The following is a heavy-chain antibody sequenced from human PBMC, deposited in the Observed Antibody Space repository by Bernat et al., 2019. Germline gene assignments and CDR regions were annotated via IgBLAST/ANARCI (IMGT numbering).Heavy chain of an antibody. D-gene: IGHD2-15*01. J-gene: IGHJ3*02. Sequence: EVQLVESGGGLIQPGGSLRLSCAASGFTVSSNYMSWVRQAPGKGPEWVSVIYSGGSTYYADSVKGRFTISRDNSKNTLYLQMNSLRAEDTAVYYCARVVHDCSGGSCYRWDAFDIWGQGTMVTVSS. CDR1: GFTVSSNY. V-gene: IGHV3-53*01. CDR2: IYSGGST. CDR3: ARVVHDCSGGSCYRWDAFDI.